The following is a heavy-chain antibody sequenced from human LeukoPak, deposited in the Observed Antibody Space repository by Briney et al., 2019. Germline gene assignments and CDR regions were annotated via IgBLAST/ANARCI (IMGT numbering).Heavy chain of an antibody. CDR2: ISGSGGST. V-gene: IGHV3-23*01. Sequence: GGSLRLSCAASGFTFSSYAMSWVRQAPGKGLEWVSAISGSGGSTYYADSVKGRFTISRDNSKNTLYLQMNSLRAEDTAVYYCAKISRARLLMAVDYWGQGTLVTVSS. CDR1: GFTFSSYA. D-gene: IGHD2-8*01. CDR3: AKISRARLLMAVDY. J-gene: IGHJ4*02.